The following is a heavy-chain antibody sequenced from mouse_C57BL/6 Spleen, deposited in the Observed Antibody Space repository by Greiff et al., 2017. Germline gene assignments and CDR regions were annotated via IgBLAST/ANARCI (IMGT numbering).Heavy chain of an antibody. CDR3: ARNYDYDDYWYFGV. V-gene: IGHV1-64*01. CDR1: GYTFTTYW. D-gene: IGHD2-4*01. CDR2: IHPTSGST. Sequence: QVQLQQPGAELVKPGASVKLSCKASGYTFTTYWMHWVKQRPGQGLEWIGMIHPTSGSTNYNEKFKSKATLTVDKSSSTAYMQLSSLTSEDSAVYYCARNYDYDDYWYFGVWGTGTTVTVSS. J-gene: IGHJ1*03.